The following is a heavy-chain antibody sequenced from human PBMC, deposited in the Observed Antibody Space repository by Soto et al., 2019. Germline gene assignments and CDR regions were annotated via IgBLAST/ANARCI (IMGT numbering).Heavy chain of an antibody. V-gene: IGHV4-39*01. Sequence: QLQLQESGPGLVKPSETLSLTCTVSGGSISSSSYYWGWIRQPPGKGLEWIGSIYYSGSTYYNPSLKSRVTISVDTSKNQFSLKLSSVTAADTAVYYCARREKRGNWFDPWGQGTLVTVSS. CDR3: ARREKRGNWFDP. CDR1: GGSISSSSYY. CDR2: IYYSGST. J-gene: IGHJ5*02.